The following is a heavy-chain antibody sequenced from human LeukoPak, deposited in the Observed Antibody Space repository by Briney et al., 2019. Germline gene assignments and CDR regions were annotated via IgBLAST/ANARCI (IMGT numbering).Heavy chain of an antibody. J-gene: IGHJ6*04. CDR1: GFTFSSYS. V-gene: IGHV3-23*01. D-gene: IGHD3-10*02. Sequence: GGSLRLSCAASGFTFSSYSMSWVRRAPGKGLEWVSSISGSGGDTYYADSVKGRFTISRDNSKNTVYVQMNSLRAEDTAVYYCAELGITMIGGVWGKGTTVTISS. CDR3: AELGITMIGGV. CDR2: ISGSGGDT.